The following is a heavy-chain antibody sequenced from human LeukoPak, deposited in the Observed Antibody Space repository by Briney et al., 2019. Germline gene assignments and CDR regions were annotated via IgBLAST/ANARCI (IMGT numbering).Heavy chain of an antibody. CDR1: GGSISNYY. J-gene: IGHJ4*02. V-gene: IGHV4-59*01. D-gene: IGHD3-22*01. CDR3: ARSYGYYDSSGRKGSFDY. CDR2: IYYSGST. Sequence: SETLSLTCTVSGGSISNYYWSWIRQPPGKGLEWIGYIYYSGSTNYNPSLKSRVTISVDTSKNQFSLKLSSVTAADTAVYYCARSYGYYDSSGRKGSFDYWGQGTLVTVSS.